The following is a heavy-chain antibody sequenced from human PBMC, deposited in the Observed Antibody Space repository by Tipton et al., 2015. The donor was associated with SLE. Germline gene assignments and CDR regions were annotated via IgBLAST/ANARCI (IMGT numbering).Heavy chain of an antibody. J-gene: IGHJ6*03. V-gene: IGHV3-33*01. Sequence: SLRLSCAASGFSFSTNAMHWVRQAPGKGLEWVAVIWYDGSNKYYADSVKGRFTISRDSSKNTLYLQMNSLRAEDTAVYYCARGELPYYYYMDVWGKGTTVTVSS. CDR3: ARGELPYYYYMDV. CDR2: IWYDGSNK. D-gene: IGHD1-26*01. CDR1: GFSFSTNA.